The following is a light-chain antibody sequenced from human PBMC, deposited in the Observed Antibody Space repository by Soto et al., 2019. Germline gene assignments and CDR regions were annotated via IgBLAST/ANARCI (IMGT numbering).Light chain of an antibody. J-gene: IGKJ1*01. CDR2: AAS. CDR1: QDLSNY. CDR3: RHYIGAPWT. Sequence: DIQMTQSPSSLAASVGDRVTITCRASQDLSNYLAWYQQKPGKVPKLLIYAASTLHSGVPSRFSGSGSGTDFTLPISGLQPEDVANYYCRHYIGAPWTFGQGTKVEIE. V-gene: IGKV1-27*01.